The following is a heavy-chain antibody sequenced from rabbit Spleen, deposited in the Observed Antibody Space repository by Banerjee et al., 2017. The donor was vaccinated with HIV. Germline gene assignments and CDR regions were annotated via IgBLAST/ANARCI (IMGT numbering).Heavy chain of an antibody. CDR3: ARDENNSGWGRYYHL. CDR2: INAVTGKA. J-gene: IGHJ3*01. Sequence: QEQLKETGGGLVQPGGSLTLSCKASGFTISSYHMGWVRQAPGKGLEWITCINAVTGKAVYASWAKGRFTFSKTSSTTVTLQMTSLTAADTATYFCARDENNSGWGRYYHLWGQGTLVTVS. D-gene: IGHD4-1*01. CDR1: GFTISSYH. V-gene: IGHV1S45*01.